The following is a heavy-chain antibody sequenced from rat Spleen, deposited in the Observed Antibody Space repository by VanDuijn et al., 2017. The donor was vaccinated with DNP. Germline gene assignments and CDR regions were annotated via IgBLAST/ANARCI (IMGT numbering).Heavy chain of an antibody. J-gene: IGHJ4*01. Sequence: EVQLVESGGGLVQPGRSLKLSCAASGITFSDYAMAWVRQAPKKGLEWVATISYDGLRTYYRDSVRGRFTLSRDDAKSTLYLQMDSLRSEATATYFCARDDYGSYGAMDPWGQGTSVTVSS. D-gene: IGHD1-3*01. V-gene: IGHV5-7*01. CDR3: ARDDYGSYGAMDP. CDR2: ISYDGLRT. CDR1: GITFSDYA.